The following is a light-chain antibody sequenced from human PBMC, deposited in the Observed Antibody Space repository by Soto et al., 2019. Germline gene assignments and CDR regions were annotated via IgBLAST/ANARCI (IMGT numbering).Light chain of an antibody. CDR1: QSITTY. CDR2: ASS. CDR3: QRGYSTPWT. V-gene: IGKV1-39*01. Sequence: NQMPQYPSSQYASGGDRVTITCRASQSITTYLHWYQQKPGKAPNLLIYASSNLQSGARSRFSGCGSGIDLTLTITSLRPEDFATYYCQRGYSTPWTFGQGTEV. J-gene: IGKJ1*01.